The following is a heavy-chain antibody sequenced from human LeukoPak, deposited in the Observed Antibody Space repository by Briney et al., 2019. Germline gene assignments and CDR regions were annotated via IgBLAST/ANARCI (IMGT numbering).Heavy chain of an antibody. D-gene: IGHD1-26*01. CDR3: ARGFPSGSYFH. CDR2: INHSGST. Sequence: PSETLSLTCAVYGGSFSGYYWSWIRQPPGEGLEWIGEINHSGSTNYNPSLKSRVTISVDTSKNQFSLKLSSVTAADTAVYYCARGFPSGSYFHWGQGTLVTVSS. CDR1: GGSFSGYY. V-gene: IGHV4-34*01. J-gene: IGHJ4*02.